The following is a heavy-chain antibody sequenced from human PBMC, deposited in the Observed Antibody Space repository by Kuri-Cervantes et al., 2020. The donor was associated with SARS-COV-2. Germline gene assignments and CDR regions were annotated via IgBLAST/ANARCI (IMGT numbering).Heavy chain of an antibody. V-gene: IGHV4-39*07. J-gene: IGHJ4*02. CDR2: IYYSGST. D-gene: IGHD3-3*01. CDR3: ARWAITSPGVPAGFDY. CDR1: GGSISSSSYY. Sequence: SETLSLTCTVSGGSISSSSYYWGWIRQPPGKGLEWIESIYYSGSTYYNPSLKSRVTISVDTSKNQFSLKVKSVTAADTALYYCARWAITSPGVPAGFDYWGQGALVTVSS.